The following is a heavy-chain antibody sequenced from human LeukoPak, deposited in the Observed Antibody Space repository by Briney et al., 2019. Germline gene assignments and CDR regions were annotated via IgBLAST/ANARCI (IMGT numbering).Heavy chain of an antibody. D-gene: IGHD6-19*01. CDR3: ANQQWLVRYFDY. J-gene: IGHJ4*02. Sequence: GGSLRLSCAASGFTFSSYAMSWVRQAPGKGLEWVSAISGSGGSTNYADSVKGRFTISRDNSKNTLYLQMNSLRAEDTAVYYCANQQWLVRYFDYWGQGTLVTVSS. CDR2: ISGSGGST. CDR1: GFTFSSYA. V-gene: IGHV3-23*01.